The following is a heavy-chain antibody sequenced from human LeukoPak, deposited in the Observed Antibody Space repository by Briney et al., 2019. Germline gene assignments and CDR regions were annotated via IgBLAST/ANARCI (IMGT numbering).Heavy chain of an antibody. D-gene: IGHD4-17*01. V-gene: IGHV1-18*01. J-gene: IGHJ4*02. Sequence: ASVKVSCKASGYTFTSYGISWVRPAPGQGLEWMGWISAYNGNTNYAQKLQGRVTMTTDTSTSTAYMELRSLRSDDTAVYYCARDRRASGDRTFDYWGQGTLVTVSS. CDR3: ARDRRASGDRTFDY. CDR1: GYTFTSYG. CDR2: ISAYNGNT.